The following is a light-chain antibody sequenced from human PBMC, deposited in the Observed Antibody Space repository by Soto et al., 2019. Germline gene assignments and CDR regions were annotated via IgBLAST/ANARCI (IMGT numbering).Light chain of an antibody. CDR3: SSYTSSSTLV. J-gene: IGLJ1*01. Sequence: QSVLTQPASVSGSPGQSITISCTGTSSDVGGYNYVSWYQQHPGKAPKLMIYEVSYRPSGVSNRFSGSKSGYTASLTISGLQAEDEADYYCSSYTSSSTLVFGTGTKGTVL. CDR1: SSDVGGYNY. CDR2: EVS. V-gene: IGLV2-14*01.